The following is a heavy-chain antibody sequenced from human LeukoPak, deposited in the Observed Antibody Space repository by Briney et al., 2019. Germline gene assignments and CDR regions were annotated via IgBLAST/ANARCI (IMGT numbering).Heavy chain of an antibody. Sequence: SETLSLTCTVSGGSISSYYWSWIRQPPGKGLEWIGYIYYSGSTNYNPSLKSRVTISVDTSKNQFSLKLSSVTAADTAVYYCARHPSAMTRFDPWGQGTLVTVSS. J-gene: IGHJ5*02. CDR1: GGSISSYY. D-gene: IGHD2-2*01. CDR2: IYYSGST. CDR3: ARHPSAMTRFDP. V-gene: IGHV4-59*08.